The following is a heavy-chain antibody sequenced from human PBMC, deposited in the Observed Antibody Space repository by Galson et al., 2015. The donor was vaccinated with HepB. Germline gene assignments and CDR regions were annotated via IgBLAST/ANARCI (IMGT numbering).Heavy chain of an antibody. V-gene: IGHV3-30-3*01. CDR3: ARVDTAQGYYYYGMDV. Sequence: SLRLSCAASEFTFSNYAMHWVRQAPGKGLEWVAVISYDGSNKYYADSVKGRFTISRDNSKNTLYLQMNSLRAEDTAVYYCARVDTAQGYYYYGMDVWGQGTTVTVSS. CDR1: EFTFSNYA. CDR2: ISYDGSNK. J-gene: IGHJ6*02. D-gene: IGHD5-18*01.